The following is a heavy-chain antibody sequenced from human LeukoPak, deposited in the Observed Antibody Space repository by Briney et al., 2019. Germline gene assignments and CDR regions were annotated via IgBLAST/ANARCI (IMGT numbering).Heavy chain of an antibody. CDR1: GGSISSGSYY. CDR3: ARESAGGRGRVY. D-gene: IGHD3-10*01. Sequence: SETLSLTCTVSGGSISSGSYYWSWIRQPAGKGLEWIGRIYTSGSTNYNPSLKSRVTISVDTSKNQFSLKLSSVTAADTAVYYCARESAGGRGRVYWGQGTLDTVSS. J-gene: IGHJ4*02. CDR2: IYTSGST. V-gene: IGHV4-61*02.